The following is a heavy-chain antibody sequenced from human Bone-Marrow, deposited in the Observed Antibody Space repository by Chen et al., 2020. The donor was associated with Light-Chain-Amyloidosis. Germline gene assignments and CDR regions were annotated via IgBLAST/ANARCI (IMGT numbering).Heavy chain of an antibody. D-gene: IGHD5-12*01. CDR2: IYPDDSDA. J-gene: IGHJ4*02. CDR3: ARRRDGYNFDY. CDR1: GYTFPNYW. V-gene: IGHV5-51*01. Sequence: EVQLEQSGPEVKKPGESLKISCKGPGYTFPNYWIGWVRQMPGKGLEWMGVIYPDDSDARYSPSFEGQVTISADKSITPAYLQWRSLKASDTAMYYCARRRDGYNFDYWGQETLVTVSS.